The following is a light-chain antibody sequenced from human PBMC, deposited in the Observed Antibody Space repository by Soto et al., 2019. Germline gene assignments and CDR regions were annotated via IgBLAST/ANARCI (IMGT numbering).Light chain of an antibody. V-gene: IGLV2-23*02. CDR3: CSYAGSSTFV. CDR1: SSDVGSYNL. Sequence: QPASVSGSPGQSITISCTGTSSDVGSYNLVSWYQQHPGKAPKLMIYEVSKRPSGVSNRFSGSKSGNTASLTISGLQAEDEADYYCCSYAGSSTFVFGGGTKVTVL. J-gene: IGLJ3*02. CDR2: EVS.